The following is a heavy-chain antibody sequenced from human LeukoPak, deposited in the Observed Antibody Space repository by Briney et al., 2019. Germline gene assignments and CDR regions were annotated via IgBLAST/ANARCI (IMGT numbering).Heavy chain of an antibody. CDR1: GFTFSNYA. J-gene: IGHJ4*02. CDR3: ARDSGYYGSGSPDN. D-gene: IGHD3-10*01. CDR2: ISSNGGST. V-gene: IGHV3-64*01. Sequence: GGSLRLSCAASGFTFSNYAMHWVRQAPGRGLECVSAISSNGGSTYYANSVKGRFTISRDNSKNTLYLQMGSLRAEDMAVYYCARDSGYYGSGSPDNWGQGTLVTVSS.